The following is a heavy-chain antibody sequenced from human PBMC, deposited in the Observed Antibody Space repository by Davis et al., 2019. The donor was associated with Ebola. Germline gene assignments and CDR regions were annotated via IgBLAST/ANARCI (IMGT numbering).Heavy chain of an antibody. CDR3: ARDLAGDIVVVPAAMQGYYYYYGMDV. CDR2: ISSSGSTI. Sequence: PGGSLRLSCAASGFTFSSYEMNWVRQAPGKGLEWVSYISSSGSTIYYADSVKGRFTISRDNAKNSLYLQMNSLRAEDTAVYYCARDLAGDIVVVPAAMQGYYYYYGMDVWGQGTTVTVSS. V-gene: IGHV3-48*03. J-gene: IGHJ6*02. D-gene: IGHD2-2*01. CDR1: GFTFSSYE.